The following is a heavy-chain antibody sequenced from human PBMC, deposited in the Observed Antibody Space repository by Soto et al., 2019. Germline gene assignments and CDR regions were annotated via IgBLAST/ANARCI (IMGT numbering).Heavy chain of an antibody. D-gene: IGHD6-13*01. CDR1: GGSISSGDYY. J-gene: IGHJ5*02. V-gene: IGHV4-30-4*01. CDR2: IYYSGST. CDR3: AREELGIAAAGTFDP. Sequence: TSETLSLTCTVSGGSISSGDYYWSWIRQPPGKGLEWIGYIYYSGSTYYNPSLKSRVTISVDTSKNQFSLKLSSVTAADTAVYYCAREELGIAAAGTFDPWGQGTLVTVSS.